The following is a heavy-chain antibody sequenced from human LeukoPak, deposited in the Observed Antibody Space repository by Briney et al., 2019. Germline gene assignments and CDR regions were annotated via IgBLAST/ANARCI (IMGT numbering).Heavy chain of an antibody. J-gene: IGHJ4*02. CDR3: APDLRGSASSLDD. D-gene: IGHD6-25*01. V-gene: IGHV3-7*02. CDR2: IKQDGSEK. CDR1: GFTFRRYW. Sequence: GGSLRLSCAASGFTFRRYWMSWARQASGKGLEWVANIKQDGSEKYYVDSVKGRFTISRDNAKNSLYLQMNSLRAEDTAVYYCAPDLRGSASSLDDWGQGTLVTVSS.